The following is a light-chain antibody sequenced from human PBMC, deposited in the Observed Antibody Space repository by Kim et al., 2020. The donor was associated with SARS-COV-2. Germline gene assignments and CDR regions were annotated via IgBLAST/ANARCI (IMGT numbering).Light chain of an antibody. CDR2: DVS. Sequence: QSALTQPASVSGSLGQSIIISCTGSSSDIGSRNYVSWYQQYPGKAPNLMIYDVSRRPSGVSNRFSGSKSGNTASLTISGLQAEDEADYYCSSFTSSISYDFGTGTKVTVL. V-gene: IGLV2-14*03. J-gene: IGLJ1*01. CDR3: SSFTSSISYD. CDR1: SSDIGSRNY.